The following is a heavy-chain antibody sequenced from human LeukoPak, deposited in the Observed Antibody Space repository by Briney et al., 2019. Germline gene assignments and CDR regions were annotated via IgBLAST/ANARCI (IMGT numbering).Heavy chain of an antibody. CDR3: ARVFYGDFGFDY. V-gene: IGHV3-48*02. Sequence: AGGSLRLSCAASGFTFSSYAMSWVRQAPGKGLEWVSYTSGSGTTIYYADSVKGRFTISRDNANNSPYLQMNSLRDEDTAAYYCARVFYGDFGFDYWGQGTLVTVSS. D-gene: IGHD4-17*01. CDR1: GFTFSSYA. J-gene: IGHJ4*02. CDR2: TSGSGTTI.